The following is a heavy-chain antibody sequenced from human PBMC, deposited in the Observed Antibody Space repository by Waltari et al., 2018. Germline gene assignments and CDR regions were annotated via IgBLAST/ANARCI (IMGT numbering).Heavy chain of an antibody. V-gene: IGHV3-30*02. J-gene: IGHJ4*02. Sequence: QVQLVESGGGVVQPGGSLRLSCAASGFTFSSYGMHWVRQAPGKGLEWVAFIRYDGSNKYYSGSVKGRFTISRDKSKNTLYLQMNSLRAEDTAVYYCAKDGKASSFDYWGQGTLVTVSS. D-gene: IGHD6-13*01. CDR1: GFTFSSYG. CDR2: IRYDGSNK. CDR3: AKDGKASSFDY.